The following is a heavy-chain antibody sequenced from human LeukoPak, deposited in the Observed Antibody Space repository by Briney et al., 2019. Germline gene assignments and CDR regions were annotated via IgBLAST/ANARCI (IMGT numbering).Heavy chain of an antibody. CDR2: INHSGST. CDR1: GGSFSGYY. Sequence: SETLSLTCAVYGGSFSGYYWSWIRQPPGKGLEWIGEINHSGSTNYNPSLKSRVTISVDTSKNQFSLKLSSVTAADTAVYYCASLPRKINYGSGRFRNYYYMDVWGKGTTVTISS. V-gene: IGHV4-34*01. J-gene: IGHJ6*03. CDR3: ASLPRKINYGSGRFRNYYYMDV. D-gene: IGHD3-10*01.